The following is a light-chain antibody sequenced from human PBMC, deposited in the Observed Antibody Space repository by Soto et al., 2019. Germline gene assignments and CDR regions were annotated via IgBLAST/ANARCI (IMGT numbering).Light chain of an antibody. CDR2: EVS. V-gene: IGLV2-14*01. J-gene: IGLJ1*01. Sequence: QSALTQPASVSGSPGQSITISCTGTSSDVGAYDYVSWYQQHPGKAPKLMIYEVSHRPSGVSNRFSGSKSGNTASLTISGLQAEDEADYYCISYTVSSLYVFGTGTQLTVL. CDR1: SSDVGAYDY. CDR3: ISYTVSSLYV.